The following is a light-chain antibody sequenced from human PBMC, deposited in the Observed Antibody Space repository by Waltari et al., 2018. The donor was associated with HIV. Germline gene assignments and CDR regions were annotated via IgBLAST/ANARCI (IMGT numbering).Light chain of an antibody. CDR1: SSNIGNDN. CDR3: VGWDGSLSGYV. J-gene: IGLJ1*01. CDR2: KNY. V-gene: IGLV1-47*01. Sequence: QSVLTQPPSASGTPGQTVTISCSGSSSNIGNDNVYWYQQLPGMTPKLLIYKNYQRPSGRHDRVAGSQSVTSASLAISGLRSEDEADYYCVGWDGSLSGYVFGAGTKVTVL.